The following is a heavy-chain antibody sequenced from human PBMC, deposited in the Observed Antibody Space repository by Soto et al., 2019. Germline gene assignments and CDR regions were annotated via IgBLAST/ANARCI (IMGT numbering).Heavy chain of an antibody. D-gene: IGHD2-15*01. CDR3: ARALERYCSGGSCYSPGAFDI. J-gene: IGHJ3*02. CDR2: IWYDGSNK. Sequence: PGGSLRLSCAASGFTFSSYGMHWVRQAPGKGLEWVAVIWYDGSNKYYADSVKGRFTISRDNSKNTLYLQMNSLRAEDTAVYYCARALERYCSGGSCYSPGAFDIWGQGTMVTVSS. V-gene: IGHV3-33*01. CDR1: GFTFSSYG.